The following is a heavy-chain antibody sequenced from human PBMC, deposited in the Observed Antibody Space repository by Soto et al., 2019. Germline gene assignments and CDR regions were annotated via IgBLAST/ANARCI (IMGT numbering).Heavy chain of an antibody. D-gene: IGHD3-3*01. J-gene: IGHJ6*02. CDR1: GFTFSSYG. Sequence: GGSLRLSCAASGFTFSSYGMHGVRQAPGKGLEWVAVICADGSSTYYADSVKGRFTISRDNSKNTVQLEMNSLRAEDTAVYYCAKRLWSGSNSVGNGMDVWGQGTTVTVSS. CDR2: ICADGSST. V-gene: IGHV3-NL1*01. CDR3: AKRLWSGSNSVGNGMDV.